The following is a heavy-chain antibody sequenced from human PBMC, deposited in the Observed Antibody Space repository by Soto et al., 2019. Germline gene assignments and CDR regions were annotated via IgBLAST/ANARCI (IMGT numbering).Heavy chain of an antibody. V-gene: IGHV3-7*01. CDR3: ARLSDTAMNPFDY. D-gene: IGHD5-18*01. CDR2: IKQDGSEK. CDR1: GFNFSSYR. Sequence: GSLRLSCAASGFNFSSYRMSWVRQAPGKGLEWVANIKQDGSEKYYVDSVKGRFTISRDNAKNSLYLQMNSLRAEDTAVYYCARLSDTAMNPFDYWGQGTLVTVSS. J-gene: IGHJ4*02.